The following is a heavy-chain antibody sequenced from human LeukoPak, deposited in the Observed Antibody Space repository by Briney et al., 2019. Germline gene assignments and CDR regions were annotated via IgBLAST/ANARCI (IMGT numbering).Heavy chain of an antibody. D-gene: IGHD4-11*01. CDR3: ARDPTTAYYYYMDV. Sequence: PGGSLRLSCAASGFTFSSYAMSWVRQAPGKGLEWVSAICGRGGSTSYAASVKGRFTLSRDNAKNSLYLQMNSLRAEDTALYYCARDPTTAYYYYMDVWGKGTTVTVSS. CDR2: ICGRGGST. V-gene: IGHV3-23*01. J-gene: IGHJ6*03. CDR1: GFTFSSYA.